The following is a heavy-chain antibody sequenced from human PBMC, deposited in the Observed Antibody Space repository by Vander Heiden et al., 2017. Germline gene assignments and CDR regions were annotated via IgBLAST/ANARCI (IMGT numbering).Heavy chain of an antibody. CDR1: GFTFSIYW. CDR2: IKQDGSEK. D-gene: IGHD3-10*01. J-gene: IGHJ4*02. V-gene: IGHV3-7*01. Sequence: VQLVESGGGLVQPGGSLRLSCAASGFTFSIYWMSWVRQAPGKGLEWVANIKQDGSEKYYVDSVKGRFTISRDNAKNSLYLQMNSLRAEDTAVYYCARWVRYYGSGRGDYWGQGTLVTVSS. CDR3: ARWVRYYGSGRGDY.